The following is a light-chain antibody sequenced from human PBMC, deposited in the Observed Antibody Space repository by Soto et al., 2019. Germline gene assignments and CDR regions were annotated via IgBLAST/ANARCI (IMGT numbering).Light chain of an antibody. J-gene: IGKJ5*01. CDR1: QSLGSD. CDR2: GAS. V-gene: IGKV3D-15*01. CDR3: QQYNNWPSIT. Sequence: EIVLTQSPGTLSLSPGDTATLSCRASQSLGSDLAWYQQKPGQAPRLLIYGASSRATGIPDRFSGSGSGTDFTLTISRLEPEDFAVYYCQQYNNWPSITFGQGTRLEIK.